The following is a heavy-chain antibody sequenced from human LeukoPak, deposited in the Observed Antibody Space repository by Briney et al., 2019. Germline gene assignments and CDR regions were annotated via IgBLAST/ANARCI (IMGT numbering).Heavy chain of an antibody. Sequence: PGGSLRLSCAASGFTFSSFAMIWVRQAPGKGLQWVSVIGSDSGGIVYADSVKGRFTISRDNSKNTLYLQMNSLRAEDTAVYYCAKDQGYGDYYFDYWGQGTLVTVSS. D-gene: IGHD4-17*01. CDR3: AKDQGYGDYYFDY. V-gene: IGHV3-23*01. J-gene: IGHJ4*02. CDR1: GFTFSSFA. CDR2: IGSDSGGI.